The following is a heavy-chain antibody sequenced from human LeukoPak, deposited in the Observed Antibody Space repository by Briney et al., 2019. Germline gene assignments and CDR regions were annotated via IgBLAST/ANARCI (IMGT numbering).Heavy chain of an antibody. Sequence: GGSLRLSCAASGFTFDDYAMDWVRQAPGKGLEWVSGISWNSGSIDYADSVKGRFTISRDNAKNSLYLQMNSLRTEDTALYYCAKQSAGTHGYFDYWGQGNLVNVSS. D-gene: IGHD3-3*01. V-gene: IGHV3-9*01. CDR1: GFTFDDYA. CDR2: ISWNSGSI. CDR3: AKQSAGTHGYFDY. J-gene: IGHJ4*02.